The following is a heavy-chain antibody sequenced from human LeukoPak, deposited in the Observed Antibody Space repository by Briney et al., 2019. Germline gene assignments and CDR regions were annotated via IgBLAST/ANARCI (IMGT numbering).Heavy chain of an antibody. Sequence: TSETLSLTCAVYGGSFSGYYWSWIRQPPGKGLEWIGEINHSGSTNYNPSLKSRVTISVDTSKNQFSLKLSSVTAADTAVYYCARSPVIRAAFDIWGQGTTVTVSS. D-gene: IGHD2-21*01. CDR2: INHSGST. CDR3: ARSPVIRAAFDI. V-gene: IGHV4-34*01. J-gene: IGHJ3*02. CDR1: GGSFSGYY.